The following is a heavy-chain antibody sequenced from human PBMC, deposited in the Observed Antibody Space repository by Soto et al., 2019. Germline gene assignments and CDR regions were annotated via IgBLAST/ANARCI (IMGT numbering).Heavy chain of an antibody. J-gene: IGHJ5*01. V-gene: IGHV3-48*04. CDR1: GFTFGSYA. Sequence: PGGSLRLSCAASGFTFGSYAMGWVRQAPGKGLEWISYISSSGRTTYYADSVKGRFTISRDNAKNSLYLQMNNLRAEDTAVYYCARGEVSDSNYDWFDSWGQGALVTVSS. CDR2: ISSSGRTT. D-gene: IGHD4-4*01. CDR3: ARGEVSDSNYDWFDS.